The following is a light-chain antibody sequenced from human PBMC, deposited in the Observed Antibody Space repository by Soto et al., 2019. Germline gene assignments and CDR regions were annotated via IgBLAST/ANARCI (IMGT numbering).Light chain of an antibody. V-gene: IGKV3-15*01. CDR1: QNVGTN. CDR2: GAS. Sequence: EMLMTQSPATLSVSPGERVTLYCRASQNVGTNVAWYQQRPGQAPRLLISGASTGVTGLPDRFSGSGSGTEFTLTISSLQFEDFAVYYCQQYHDWPPLFTFGPGTKVDIK. J-gene: IGKJ3*01. CDR3: QQYHDWPPLFT.